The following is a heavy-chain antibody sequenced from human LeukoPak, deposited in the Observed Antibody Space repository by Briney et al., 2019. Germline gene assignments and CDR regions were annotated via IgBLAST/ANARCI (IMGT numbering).Heavy chain of an antibody. D-gene: IGHD6-13*01. CDR3: ANSFYSSWLHYYFDY. CDR1: GFTFSSYA. V-gene: IGHV3-23*01. CDR2: ISSSGGST. Sequence: GGSLRLSCAASGFTFSSYAMSWVRQAPGKGLEWVSAISSSGGSTYYADSVKGRFTISRDNSKNTLYLQMNSLRAEDTAVYYCANSFYSSWLHYYFDYWGQGTLVTVSS. J-gene: IGHJ4*02.